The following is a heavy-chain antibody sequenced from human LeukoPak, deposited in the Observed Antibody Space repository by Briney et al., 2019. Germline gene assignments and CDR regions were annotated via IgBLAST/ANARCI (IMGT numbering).Heavy chain of an antibody. Sequence: PSETLSLTCAVSGYSISSGYYWGWIRQPPGKGLEWIGSIYHSGSTYYNPSLKSRVTISVDTSKNQFSLKLSSVTAADTAVYYCASTPWGDWGQGTLVTVPS. CDR3: ASTPWGD. J-gene: IGHJ4*02. D-gene: IGHD3-16*01. CDR1: GYSISSGYY. V-gene: IGHV4-38-2*01. CDR2: IYHSGST.